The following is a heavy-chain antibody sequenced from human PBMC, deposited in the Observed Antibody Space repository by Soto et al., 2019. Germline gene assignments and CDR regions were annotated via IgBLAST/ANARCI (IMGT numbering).Heavy chain of an antibody. D-gene: IGHD2-21*01. CDR3: ARVRRDESDGYFHVFFDH. J-gene: IGHJ4*02. CDR1: GFTFNDYH. CDR2: ISHDAINK. V-gene: IGHV3-30-3*01. Sequence: GGSLRLSCAASGFTFNDYHMHWVRQAPGKGLDWVAVISHDAINKYYADSVKGRFTISRDNSKNTLFLQMNGLRTEDTAVYYCARVRRDESDGYFHVFFDHWGQGTLVTVSS.